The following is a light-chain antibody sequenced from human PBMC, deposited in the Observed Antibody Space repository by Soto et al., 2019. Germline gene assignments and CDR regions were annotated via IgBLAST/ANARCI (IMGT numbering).Light chain of an antibody. V-gene: IGKV3-11*01. CDR3: QQRSNWT. Sequence: EVVLTQSPATLSLSPGERATLSCRASQSVETFLVWYQQRPGQAPRLLIHDASHRAAGIPARFSGSGSGTDFTLTISSLEPEDFAVYYCQQRSNWTFGQGTKVDI. CDR1: QSVETF. CDR2: DAS. J-gene: IGKJ1*01.